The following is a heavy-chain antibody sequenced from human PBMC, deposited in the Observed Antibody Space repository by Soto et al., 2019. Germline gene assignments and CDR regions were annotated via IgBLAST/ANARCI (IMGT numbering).Heavy chain of an antibody. V-gene: IGHV1-2*02. CDR3: ARDQGSSSWDYYYGMDV. D-gene: IGHD6-13*01. CDR2: INPNSGGT. CDR1: GYTFTAYY. Sequence: QVQLVQSGAEVKKPGASVKVSCRASGYTFTAYYMHWVRQAPGQGLEWMGWINPNSGGTNYAQNFQGRVTMTRDTSISTAYMELSRLRSDDTAIYYCARDQGSSSWDYYYGMDVWGLGTTVTVSS. J-gene: IGHJ6*02.